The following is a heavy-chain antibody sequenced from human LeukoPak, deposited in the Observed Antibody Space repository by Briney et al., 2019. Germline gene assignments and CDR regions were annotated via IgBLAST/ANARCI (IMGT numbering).Heavy chain of an antibody. CDR3: ARSVWSGYNYFDY. J-gene: IGHJ4*02. Sequence: SETLSLTCAVYGGSFSGYYWSWIRQPPGKGLEWIGEINHSGSTNYNPSLKSRVTISVDTSKNQFSLKLSSVTAADTAVYYCARSVWSGYNYFDYWGQGTLVTVSS. CDR2: INHSGST. D-gene: IGHD3-3*01. V-gene: IGHV4-34*01. CDR1: GGSFSGYY.